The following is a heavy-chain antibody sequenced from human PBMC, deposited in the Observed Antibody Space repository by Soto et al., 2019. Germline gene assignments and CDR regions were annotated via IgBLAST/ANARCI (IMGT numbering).Heavy chain of an antibody. J-gene: IGHJ6*02. V-gene: IGHV1-18*01. CDR2: ISTYNGDT. D-gene: IGHD6-19*01. CDR3: ARDPPSSGWYPYGMDV. CDR1: GYTFTRSG. Sequence: GASVKVSCKASGYTFTRSGISWVRQAPGQGLEWMGWISTYNGDTNYAQTFQGRVTMTTDTSTSTVYMELSSLRSEDTAVYYCARDPPSSGWYPYGMDVWGQGTTATVSS.